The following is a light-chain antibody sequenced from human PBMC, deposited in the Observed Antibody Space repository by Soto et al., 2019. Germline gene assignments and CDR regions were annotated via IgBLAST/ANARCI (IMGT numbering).Light chain of an antibody. CDR3: QQYNNWPPRYT. Sequence: EIVMTQSPATLSVSPGERATLSCRASESVGTNLAWYQQKPGQAPRLLMYGASTRATDIPARFSGSGSGTDVTLTISSLQSEDFAVYYCQQYNNWPPRYTFGQGTKLEIK. CDR2: GAS. CDR1: ESVGTN. J-gene: IGKJ2*01. V-gene: IGKV3-15*01.